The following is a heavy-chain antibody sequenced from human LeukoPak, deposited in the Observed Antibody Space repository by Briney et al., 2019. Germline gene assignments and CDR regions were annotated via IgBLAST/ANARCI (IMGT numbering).Heavy chain of an antibody. J-gene: IGHJ3*02. D-gene: IGHD3-10*01. Sequence: QPGGSLRLSCAASGFAFSNYWMSWVRQAPGKGLEWVANIKRDGNDKYYVDSVKGRFTISRDNAENSLYLEVNSLRAEDTAVYYCAKDGRYGSGSYYILSAFDIWGQGTMVTVSS. CDR3: AKDGRYGSGSYYILSAFDI. CDR2: IKRDGNDK. V-gene: IGHV3-7*03. CDR1: GFAFSNYW.